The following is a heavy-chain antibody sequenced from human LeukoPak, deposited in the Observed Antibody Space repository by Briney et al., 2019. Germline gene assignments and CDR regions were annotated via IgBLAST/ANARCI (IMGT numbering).Heavy chain of an antibody. CDR3: ARVLEMATIPWFDP. CDR1: GGSISSYY. Sequence: SETLSLTCTVSGGSISSYYWSWIRQPPGKGLEWIGYIYYSGSTNYNPSLKSRVTISVDTSKNQFSLKLSSVTAADTAVYYCARVLEMATIPWFDPWGQGTLVTVSS. V-gene: IGHV4-59*01. D-gene: IGHD5-24*01. CDR2: IYYSGST. J-gene: IGHJ5*02.